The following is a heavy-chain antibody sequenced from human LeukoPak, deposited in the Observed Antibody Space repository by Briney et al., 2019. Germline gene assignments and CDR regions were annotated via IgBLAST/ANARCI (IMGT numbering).Heavy chain of an antibody. V-gene: IGHV1-2*02. CDR1: GGTFSSFA. CDR2: INPNSGGT. CDR3: AREPVGTAYCGGDCYSGGPHFDY. J-gene: IGHJ4*02. Sequence: ASVKVSCKASGGTFSSFAISWVRQAPGQGLEWMGWINPNSGGTNYAQKFQGRVTMTRDTSISTAYMELSRLRSDDTAVYYCAREPVGTAYCGGDCYSGGPHFDYWGQGTLVTVSS. D-gene: IGHD2-21*02.